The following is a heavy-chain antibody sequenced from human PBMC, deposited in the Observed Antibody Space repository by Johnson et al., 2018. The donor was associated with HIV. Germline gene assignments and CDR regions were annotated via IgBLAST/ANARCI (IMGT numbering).Heavy chain of an antibody. CDR3: AKDMGRYSSSSAAFDI. CDR1: GFSFDDYA. CDR2: ISWNSGSI. D-gene: IGHD6-6*01. J-gene: IGHJ3*02. V-gene: IGHV3-9*01. Sequence: VQLVESEGGLVQPGGSLKLSCAASGFSFDDYAMHWVRQVAGKGLEWVSGISWNSGSIGYADSLKGRFTISRDNAKNSLYLQMNSLRAEDTALYYCAKDMGRYSSSSAAFDIWGQGTMVIVSS.